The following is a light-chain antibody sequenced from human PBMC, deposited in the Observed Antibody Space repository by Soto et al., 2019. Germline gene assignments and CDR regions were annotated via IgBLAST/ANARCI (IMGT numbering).Light chain of an antibody. CDR2: EVS. Sequence: QSVLTQPASVSGSPGQSITISCTGTSSDVGNYKYVSWFQQHPGKAPTLIISEVSNRPSGVSNRFSGSKSGNAASLTISGLQAEDEADYFCFYFTTDWMHVLGTRAKV. CDR3: FYFTTDWMHV. J-gene: IGLJ1*01. V-gene: IGLV2-14*01. CDR1: SSDVGNYKY.